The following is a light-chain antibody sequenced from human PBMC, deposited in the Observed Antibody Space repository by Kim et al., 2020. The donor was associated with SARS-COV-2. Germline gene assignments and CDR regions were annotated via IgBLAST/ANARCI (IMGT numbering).Light chain of an antibody. CDR3: GTWDSSLSAWV. Sequence: GQKVTISCSGSSSNIGNNYVSWYQQLPGTAPQLLIYDNNKRPSGIPDRFSGSKSGTSATLGITGLQTGDEADYYCGTWDSSLSAWVFGGGTQLTVL. J-gene: IGLJ3*02. CDR1: SSNIGNNY. V-gene: IGLV1-51*01. CDR2: DNN.